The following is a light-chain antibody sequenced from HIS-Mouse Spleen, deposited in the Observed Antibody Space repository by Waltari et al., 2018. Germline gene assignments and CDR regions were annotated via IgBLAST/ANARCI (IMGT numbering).Light chain of an antibody. Sequence: QSVLTQPPSASGTPGQRVTISCSGSSSNIGSNYVYWYQQLPGTAPKLLIYRNNQRPAGGPCRFSGSKSGTSASLAISVLRSEDEAEYYCAAWDDSLSGPVFGGGTKLTVL. J-gene: IGLJ3*02. CDR1: SSNIGSNY. V-gene: IGLV1-47*01. CDR3: AAWDDSLSGPV. CDR2: RNN.